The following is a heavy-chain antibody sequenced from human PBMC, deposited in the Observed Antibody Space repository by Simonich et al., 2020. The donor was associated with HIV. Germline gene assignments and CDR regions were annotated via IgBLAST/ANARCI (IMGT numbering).Heavy chain of an antibody. CDR2: ISWNSGSI. Sequence: EVQLVESGGGLVQPGRSLRLSCAASGFTFDDFARHWVRQAPGKVLGWVSGISWNSGSIGYADSVKGRFTISRDNAKNSLYLQMNSLRAEDTALYYCAKDKGAYYGSGSPVYWGQGTLVTVSS. V-gene: IGHV3-9*01. D-gene: IGHD3-10*01. CDR3: AKDKGAYYGSGSPVY. J-gene: IGHJ4*02. CDR1: GFTFDDFA.